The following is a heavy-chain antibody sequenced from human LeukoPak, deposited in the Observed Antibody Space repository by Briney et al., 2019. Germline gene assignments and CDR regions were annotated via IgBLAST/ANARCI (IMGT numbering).Heavy chain of an antibody. D-gene: IGHD3-10*01. J-gene: IGHJ3*02. Sequence: GGSLRLSCAASGFTFSKYWMTWVRQASGKGLEWVANINQIGSEKYYVDSVKGRFTMSRDNAKNLMYLQMNSLRDEDTAVYYCARDKEEMVRAPYAFGIWGQGTMVTVSS. CDR2: INQIGSEK. CDR1: GFTFSKYW. V-gene: IGHV3-7*01. CDR3: ARDKEEMVRAPYAFGI.